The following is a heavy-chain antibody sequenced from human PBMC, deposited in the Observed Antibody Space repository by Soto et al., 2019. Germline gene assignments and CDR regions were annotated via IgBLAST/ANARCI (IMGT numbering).Heavy chain of an antibody. V-gene: IGHV1-2*02. Sequence: GASVKVSCKASGYTFTGYYMHCLRQAPGQGLEWMGWINPNTGDTNYAQKFQGRVTTTRDTSISTAYMELSRLTSDDTAVYYCARGFTFDYWGRGTLVTVSS. CDR3: ARGFTFDY. D-gene: IGHD3-16*01. CDR2: INPNTGDT. CDR1: GYTFTGYY. J-gene: IGHJ4*02.